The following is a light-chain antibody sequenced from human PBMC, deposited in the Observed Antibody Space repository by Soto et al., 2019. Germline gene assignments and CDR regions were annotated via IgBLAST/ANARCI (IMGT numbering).Light chain of an antibody. CDR1: QSVSDN. CDR2: GAS. J-gene: IGKJ2*01. CDR3: QRSNNWPYT. Sequence: EIVMTQSPATLSVSPGERVTLSCRASQSVSDNLAWYQQKPGQAPRLLIYGASTRATTIPARFSGSGSGTEFTLTISTLPFEDFAVSYCQRSNNWPYTLGQGTKLDIK. V-gene: IGKV3-15*01.